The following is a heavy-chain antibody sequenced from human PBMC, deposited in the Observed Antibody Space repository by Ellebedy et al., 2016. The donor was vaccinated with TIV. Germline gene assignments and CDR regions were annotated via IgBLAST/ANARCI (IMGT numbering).Heavy chain of an antibody. V-gene: IGHV5-10-1*01. J-gene: IGHJ5*01. CDR2: LYPTDTFT. CDR1: AYSFPTYW. D-gene: IGHD3-9*01. CDR3: ARHRLRYLDWFES. Sequence: PGGSLRLSCKGSAYSFPTYWISWAPPIPGHGLEWKGKLYPTDTFTTYSPSFQGHVTISVDRSIGTAYLQWGSLKASDTTMYYCARHRLRYLDWFESWGQGTLVTVSS.